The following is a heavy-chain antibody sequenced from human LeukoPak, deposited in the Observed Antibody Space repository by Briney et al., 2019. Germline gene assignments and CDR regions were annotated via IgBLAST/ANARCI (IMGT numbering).Heavy chain of an antibody. CDR2: ISGSGGSI. CDR1: VFTFSRDA. J-gene: IGHJ4*02. CDR3: AKSGIAALWGHADY. Sequence: GGSLRLSCAPSVFTFSRDAMSWVRQAPGKGLEWGSAISGSGGSIYYADSVKGGFTISRDNFKNTLYLQMNTLREEETAVYYCAKSGIAALWGHADYWGQGTLVTVSS. V-gene: IGHV3-23*01. D-gene: IGHD2-21*01.